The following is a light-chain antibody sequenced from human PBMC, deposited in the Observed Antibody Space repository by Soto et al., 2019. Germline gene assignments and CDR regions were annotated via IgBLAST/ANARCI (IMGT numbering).Light chain of an antibody. CDR2: GNT. CDR3: QSYDSSLGGWV. CDR1: SSNIGARYD. J-gene: IGLJ3*02. V-gene: IGLV1-40*01. Sequence: QSVLTQPPSVSGAPGQRVTISCTGSSSNIGARYDVHWYQQVPGTSPKLLIYGNTNRPSGVPDRFSGSKSGTSASLAITGLEAEDEADYYCQSYDSSLGGWVFGGGTKLTVL.